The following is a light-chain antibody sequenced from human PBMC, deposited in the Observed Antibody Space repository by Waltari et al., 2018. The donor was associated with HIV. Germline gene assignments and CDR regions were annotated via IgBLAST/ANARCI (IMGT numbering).Light chain of an antibody. J-gene: IGKJ1*01. CDR1: KGISSY. CDR2: AAS. Sequence: AVRMTQSPSTFSASTGDIVTITCRASKGISSYLACYQQKPGTAPKLLIYAASILQSGVPSRYSASGSCTNFTLTINCLQSEDLATYYCQPYYNFPRTFGQGTKVEL. V-gene: IGKV1-8*01. CDR3: QPYYNFPRT.